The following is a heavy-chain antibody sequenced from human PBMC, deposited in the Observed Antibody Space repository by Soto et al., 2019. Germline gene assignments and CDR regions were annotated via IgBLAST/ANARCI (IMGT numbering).Heavy chain of an antibody. CDR3: AKERSSGWSLDY. D-gene: IGHD6-19*01. Sequence: GESLRLSCAASGFTFSTYAMNWVRQAPGKGLEWVSGISGSGDSTYYADSVKGRFTVSRDNSKNTLYLQMNSLRAEDTAVFYCAKERSSGWSLDYWGQGTLVTVSS. CDR2: ISGSGDST. J-gene: IGHJ4*02. V-gene: IGHV3-23*01. CDR1: GFTFSTYA.